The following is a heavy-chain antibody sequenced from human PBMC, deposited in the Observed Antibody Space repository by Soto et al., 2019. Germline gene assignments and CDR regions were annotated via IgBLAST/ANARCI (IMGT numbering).Heavy chain of an antibody. D-gene: IGHD2-2*01. J-gene: IGHJ6*02. CDR1: GGSISSGGYS. V-gene: IGHV4-30-2*01. CDR2: IYHSGST. CDR3: ARTADCSSTSCYLEGYYYYGMDV. Sequence: QLQLQESGSGLVKPSQTLSLTCAVSGGSISSGGYSWSWIRQPPGKGLEWIGYIYHSGSTYYNPSLKSRVIISVDRSNNQFSLKLSSVTAADTAVYYCARTADCSSTSCYLEGYYYYGMDVWGQGTTVTVSS.